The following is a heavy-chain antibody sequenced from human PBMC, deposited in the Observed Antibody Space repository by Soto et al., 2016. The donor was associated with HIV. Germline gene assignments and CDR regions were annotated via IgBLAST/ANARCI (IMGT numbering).Heavy chain of an antibody. D-gene: IGHD1-20*01. CDR2: IFTTGSLI. CDR1: GFTFSDYH. V-gene: IGHV3-11*04. Sequence: QVQLVESGGGSVKPGGSLRLSCAASGFTFSDYHMSWIRQAPGKGLEWVSYIFTTGSLIYYADSVKGRFTISRDNAKNSLYLQMNSLRAEDTGVYYCAASSNWNDYGYWGQGTLVTVSS. J-gene: IGHJ4*02. CDR3: AASSNWNDYGY.